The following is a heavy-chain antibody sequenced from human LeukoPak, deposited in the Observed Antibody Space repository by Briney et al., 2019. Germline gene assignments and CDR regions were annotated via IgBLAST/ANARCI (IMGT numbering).Heavy chain of an antibody. V-gene: IGHV3-23*01. CDR3: AKDGPTAIPSLFDP. CDR1: GFNFTNYA. Sequence: GGSLRLSCAASGFNFTNYAMNWVRQAPGRGLEWVSLISSSGGSTYYAGSVKGRFTISRDNSKSTLYLQMNSLRAEDTAIYYCAKDGPTAIPSLFDPWGQGTLVTVSS. CDR2: ISSSGGST. D-gene: IGHD2-21*01. J-gene: IGHJ5*02.